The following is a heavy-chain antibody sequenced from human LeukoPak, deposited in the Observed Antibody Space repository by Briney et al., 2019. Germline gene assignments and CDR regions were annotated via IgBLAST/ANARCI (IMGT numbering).Heavy chain of an antibody. CDR2: IIPIFGTA. J-gene: IGHJ3*02. Sequence: SVKVSCKASGYTFTNYGISWVRRAPGQGLEWMGGIIPIFGTANYAQKFQGRVTITADESTSTAYMELSSLRSEDTAVYYCARAGASTTVNDAFDIWGQGTMVTVSS. D-gene: IGHD4-11*01. CDR3: ARAGASTTVNDAFDI. CDR1: GYTFTNYG. V-gene: IGHV1-69*13.